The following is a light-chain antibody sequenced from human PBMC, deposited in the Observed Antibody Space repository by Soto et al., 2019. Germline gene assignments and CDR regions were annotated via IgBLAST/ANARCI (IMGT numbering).Light chain of an antibody. CDR2: DVS. Sequence: QSVLTQPASVSGSPGQSITISCTGTSSDVGGYNSASWYQHHPGKAPKLMIYDVSNRPSGVSNRFSGSKSGNTASLTISGLQAEDEADYYCSSYASSSTPCVFGTGTKVTVL. CDR1: SSDVGGYNS. V-gene: IGLV2-14*03. CDR3: SSYASSSTPCV. J-gene: IGLJ1*01.